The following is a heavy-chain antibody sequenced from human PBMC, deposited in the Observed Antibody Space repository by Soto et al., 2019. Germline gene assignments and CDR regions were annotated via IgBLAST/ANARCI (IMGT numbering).Heavy chain of an antibody. CDR3: AKNPGYYYDSTGYHFAD. J-gene: IGHJ4*02. D-gene: IGHD3-22*01. CDR1: EFTFSNYA. V-gene: IGHV3-23*01. CDR2: ISYGGGTT. Sequence: GGSLRLSCAASEFTFSNYAMSWVRQAPGKGLEWVSAISYGGGTTYYADSVKGRFTISRDNSKNTLYLQMNSLRAEDTAVYYCAKNPGYYYDSTGYHFADWGQGTLVTVSS.